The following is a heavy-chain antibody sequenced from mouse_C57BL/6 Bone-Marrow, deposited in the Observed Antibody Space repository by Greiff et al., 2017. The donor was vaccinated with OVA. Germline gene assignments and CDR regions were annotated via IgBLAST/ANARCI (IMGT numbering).Heavy chain of an antibody. V-gene: IGHV2-2*01. J-gene: IGHJ1*03. CDR2: IWSGGST. D-gene: IGHD2-5*01. CDR3: AREDPPYYSIYWYFDV. CDR1: GFSLTSYG. Sequence: QVQLQQSGPGLVQPSQSLSITCTVSGFSLTSYGVHWVRQSPGKGLEWLGVIWSGGSTDYNAAFISRLSISKDNSKSQVFFKMNSLQADDTAIYYCAREDPPYYSIYWYFDVWGTGTTVTVSS.